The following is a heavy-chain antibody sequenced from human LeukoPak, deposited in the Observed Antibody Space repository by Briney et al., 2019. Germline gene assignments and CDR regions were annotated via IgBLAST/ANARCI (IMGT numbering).Heavy chain of an antibody. CDR2: IYPGDSDT. CDR1: GYSFTSYW. Sequence: GESLKISCKGSGYSFTSYWIGWVRQMPGKGLEWMGIIYPGDSDTRYSPSFQGQVTISADKSISTAYLQWSSLKASDTAMYYCARHGNRDRGLSSNYGLDYYYYYMDVWGKGTTVTVSS. D-gene: IGHD4-11*01. J-gene: IGHJ6*03. V-gene: IGHV5-51*01. CDR3: ARHGNRDRGLSSNYGLDYYYYYMDV.